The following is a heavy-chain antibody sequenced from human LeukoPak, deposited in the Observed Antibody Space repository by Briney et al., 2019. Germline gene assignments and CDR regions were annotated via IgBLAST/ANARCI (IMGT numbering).Heavy chain of an antibody. CDR2: INQDVSRI. V-gene: IGHV3-7*01. D-gene: IGHD2-8*01. CDR1: GFSFSRYW. J-gene: IGHJ4*02. Sequence: GGSLRLSCAGSGFSFSRYWMAWVRQAPGKGLEWVASINQDVSRIHYVDSVKGRFTISRDNAKNSMFLQMNSLRVEDTAVYFCARLKDDVTKFDYWGQGTLVTVSS. CDR3: ARLKDDVTKFDY.